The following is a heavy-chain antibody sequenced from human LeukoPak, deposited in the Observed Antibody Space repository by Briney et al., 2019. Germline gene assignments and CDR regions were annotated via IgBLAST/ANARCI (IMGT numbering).Heavy chain of an antibody. CDR1: GFTFIKYS. CDR3: ARFGVAATDAFDI. CDR2: ITGSGAFT. D-gene: IGHD6-19*01. V-gene: IGHV3-23*01. J-gene: IGHJ3*02. Sequence: GGSLRLSCAASGFTFIKYSMTWVRQAPGKGLEWVSAITGSGAFTDYADSVKGRFTISRDNSKNTLYLQMNSLRAEDTAVYYCARFGVAATDAFDIWGQGTMVTVSS.